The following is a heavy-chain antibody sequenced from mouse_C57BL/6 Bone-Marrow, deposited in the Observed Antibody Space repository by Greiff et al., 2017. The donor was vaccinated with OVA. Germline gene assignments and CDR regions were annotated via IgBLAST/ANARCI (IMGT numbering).Heavy chain of an antibody. CDR2: IWRGGSP. J-gene: IGHJ4*01. V-gene: IGHV2-2*01. Sequence: VQLQQSGPGLVQPSQSLSITCTVSGFSLTSYGVHWVRQSPGKGLEWLGVIWRGGSPDYNAAFISSLSLSKDNSKSQVFFKMNSLQADDTAIYDCARKDGYDRRDYYAMDYWGQGTSVTVAS. CDR1: GFSLTSYG. CDR3: ARKDGYDRRDYYAMDY. D-gene: IGHD2-2*01.